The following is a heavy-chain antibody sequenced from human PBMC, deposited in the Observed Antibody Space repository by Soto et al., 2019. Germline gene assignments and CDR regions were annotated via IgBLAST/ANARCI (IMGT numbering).Heavy chain of an antibody. CDR1: GYDFATYW. CDR3: DRPRSHTGQTDNELDV. CDR2: IYPGDSDT. Sequence: GESLKISCKGSGYDFATYWIGWVRQMPGKGLEWMGIIYPGDSDTKYSPSFQGQVTISVDKSISTAYLQWSSLKASDTALYYCDRPRSHTGQTDNELDVWGQGTTVTVSS. V-gene: IGHV5-51*01. D-gene: IGHD1-1*01. J-gene: IGHJ6*02.